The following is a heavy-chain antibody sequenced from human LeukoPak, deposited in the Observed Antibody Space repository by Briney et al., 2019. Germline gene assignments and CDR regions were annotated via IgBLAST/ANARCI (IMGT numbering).Heavy chain of an antibody. D-gene: IGHD3-9*01. Sequence: GGTLRLSCAASGFTFRNYGMSWIRQAPGKGLEWVSYISSSGSTKYYADSVKGRFTISRDNAKNSLYLQMNSLRAEDTAVYYCARDGVLRHFDWLYYFDYWGQGTLVTVSS. CDR3: ARDGVLRHFDWLYYFDY. CDR2: ISSSGSTK. V-gene: IGHV3-11*01. J-gene: IGHJ4*02. CDR1: GFTFRNYG.